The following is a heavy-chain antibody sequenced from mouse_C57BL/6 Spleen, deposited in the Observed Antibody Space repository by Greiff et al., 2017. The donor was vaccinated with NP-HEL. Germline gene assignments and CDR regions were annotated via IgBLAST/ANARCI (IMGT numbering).Heavy chain of an antibody. J-gene: IGHJ4*01. CDR3: ARYSGTGAMDY. CDR1: GYTFTSYW. V-gene: IGHV1-69*01. CDR2: IDPSDSYT. D-gene: IGHD3-1*01. Sequence: QVQLQQPGAELVMPGASVKLSCKASGYTFTSYWMHWVKQRPGQGLEWIGEIDPSDSYTNYNQKFKGKSTLTVDKSSSTAYMQLSSLTSEDSAVYYCARYSGTGAMDYWGQGTSVTVSS.